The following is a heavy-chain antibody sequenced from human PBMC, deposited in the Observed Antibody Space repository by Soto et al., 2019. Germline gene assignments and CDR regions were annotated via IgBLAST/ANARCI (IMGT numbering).Heavy chain of an antibody. CDR3: AKDRGLWFGELGD. J-gene: IGHJ4*02. CDR2: MSGTGGRT. D-gene: IGHD3-10*01. Sequence: EVQLLESGGGLAQPGTSLRLSCAVSGFPFNNFGMSWVRQAPGKGLEWVSGMSGTGGRTYYADSVKGRFAISRDSSNNPLYLLMKILRADDTAVDYCAKDRGLWFGELGDWGQGTVVTVSS. CDR1: GFPFNNFG. V-gene: IGHV3-23*01.